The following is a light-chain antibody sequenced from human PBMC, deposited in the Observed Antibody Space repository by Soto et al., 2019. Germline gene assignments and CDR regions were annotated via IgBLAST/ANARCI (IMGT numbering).Light chain of an antibody. CDR1: SSDVGDYNL. J-gene: IGLJ3*02. CDR2: AGS. Sequence: QSVLTQPASVSGSPGQSITISCTGTSSDVGDYNLVSWYQQHPGRAPKIMIYAGSRRPSGVSNRFSGSRSGTTASLTVSGLQAEDEADYYCCSYAGSATWVFGGGTKLTV. V-gene: IGLV2-23*01. CDR3: CSYAGSATWV.